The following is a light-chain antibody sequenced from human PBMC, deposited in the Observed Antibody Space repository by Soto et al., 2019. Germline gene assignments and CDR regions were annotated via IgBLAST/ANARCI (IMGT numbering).Light chain of an antibody. CDR1: SSNIGAGYD. Sequence: QSVLTQPPSVSGAPGQRVTFSCTGSSSNIGAGYDVHWYQVLPGIAPKLLIHGNNNRPSGVPDRFSGSKSGTSASLAITGLQAEDEADYYCQSYDSGLRGYVFGSGTKVTVL. J-gene: IGLJ1*01. CDR2: GNN. V-gene: IGLV1-40*01. CDR3: QSYDSGLRGYV.